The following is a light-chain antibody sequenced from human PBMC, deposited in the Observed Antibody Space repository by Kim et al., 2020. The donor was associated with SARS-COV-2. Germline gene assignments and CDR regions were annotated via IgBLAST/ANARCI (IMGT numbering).Light chain of an antibody. V-gene: IGLV1-47*01. CDR1: SSNIGSNY. CDR2: RNN. J-gene: IGLJ3*02. Sequence: QSVLTQPPSASGTPGQRVTISCSGSSSNIGSNYVYWYQQLPETAPKLLIYRNNQRPSGVPDRFSGSKSGTSASLAISGLRSEDEADYYCAAWDDSLSGHWVFGGGTQLTVL. CDR3: AAWDDSLSGHWV.